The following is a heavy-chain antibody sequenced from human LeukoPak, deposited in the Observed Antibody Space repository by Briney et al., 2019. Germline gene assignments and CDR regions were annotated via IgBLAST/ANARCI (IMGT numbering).Heavy chain of an antibody. D-gene: IGHD3-22*01. V-gene: IGHV3-7*01. CDR3: ARGPPYYYDSSGYLQH. CDR2: IKQDGSEK. Sequence: PGGSLRLSCAASGFTFSSYWMSWARQAPGKGLEWVANIKQDGSEKYYVDSVKGRFTISRDSAKNSLYLQMNSLRAEDTAVYYCARGPPYYYDSSGYLQHWGQGTLVTVSS. CDR1: GFTFSSYW. J-gene: IGHJ1*01.